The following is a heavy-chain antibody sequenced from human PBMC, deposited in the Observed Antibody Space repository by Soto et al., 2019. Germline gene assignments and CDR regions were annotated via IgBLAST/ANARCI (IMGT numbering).Heavy chain of an antibody. Sequence: EVQLLESGGGLAQPGGSLRLSCAASGYTFSSYAMSWVRQAPGKGLEWVSGISGNGGSTYYADSVKGRFTISRDNSKNTLYLQMNSLRAEDTAVYYCARRYHDERSGYSPGHWGQGTLFTVSS. J-gene: IGHJ4*02. CDR3: ARRYHDERSGYSPGH. CDR1: GYTFSSYA. V-gene: IGHV3-23*01. D-gene: IGHD3-22*01. CDR2: ISGNGGST.